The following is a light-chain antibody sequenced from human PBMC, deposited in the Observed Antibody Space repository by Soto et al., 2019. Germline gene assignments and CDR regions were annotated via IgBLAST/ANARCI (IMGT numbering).Light chain of an antibody. Sequence: IQLTQSPSSLSASLGDRVTITCRASQGITSYLSWYQQRPGKAPGXLIYSASTLHSGVPSRFSGSGYGTDFNLTISRLQTEDFATYYCQQRFSIPITFGQGTRLEIK. J-gene: IGKJ5*01. CDR1: QGITSY. CDR2: SAS. CDR3: QQRFSIPIT. V-gene: IGKV1-39*01.